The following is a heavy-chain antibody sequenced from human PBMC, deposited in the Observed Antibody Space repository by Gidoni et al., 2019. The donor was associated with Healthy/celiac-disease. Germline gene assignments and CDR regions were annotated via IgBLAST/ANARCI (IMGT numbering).Heavy chain of an antibody. CDR3: TRGGFYDFWSGLDY. CDR1: GFTFGAYA. Sequence: EVQLVESGGGLVKPGRSLRLPCTASGFTFGAYAMSWFRQAPGKGLEWVGFIRSKAYGGTTEYAASVKGRFTISRDDSKSIAYLQMNSLKTEDTAVYYCTRGGFYDFWSGLDYWGQGTLVTVSS. CDR2: IRSKAYGGTT. J-gene: IGHJ4*02. D-gene: IGHD3-3*01. V-gene: IGHV3-49*05.